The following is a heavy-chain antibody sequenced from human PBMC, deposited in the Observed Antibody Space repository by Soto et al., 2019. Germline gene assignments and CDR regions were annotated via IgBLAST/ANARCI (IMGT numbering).Heavy chain of an antibody. V-gene: IGHV3-21*01. Sequence: EVQLVESGGGLVKPWGSLRLSCAASGFTFSSYSMNWVRQAPGKGLEWVSSISSSSSYIYYADSVKGRFTISRDNAKNSLYLQMNSLRAEDTAVYYCASRSAVIAAAGPLGMDVWGQGTTVTVSS. J-gene: IGHJ6*02. CDR2: ISSSSSYI. D-gene: IGHD6-13*01. CDR3: ASRSAVIAAAGPLGMDV. CDR1: GFTFSSYS.